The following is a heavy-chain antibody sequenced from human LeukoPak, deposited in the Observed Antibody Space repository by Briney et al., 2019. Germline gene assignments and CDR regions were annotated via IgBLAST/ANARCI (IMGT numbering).Heavy chain of an antibody. J-gene: IGHJ4*02. CDR3: ARDSYYGSGSRGDFDY. CDR1: GFTFSSYG. D-gene: IGHD3-10*01. Sequence: PGGSLRLSCAASGFTFSSYGMHWVRQAPGKGLEGVGIIWYDGSNKYYADSVKGRFTISRDNSKNTLYLQMNSLRAEDTAVYYCARDSYYGSGSRGDFDYWGQGTLVTVSS. V-gene: IGHV3-33*01. CDR2: IWYDGSNK.